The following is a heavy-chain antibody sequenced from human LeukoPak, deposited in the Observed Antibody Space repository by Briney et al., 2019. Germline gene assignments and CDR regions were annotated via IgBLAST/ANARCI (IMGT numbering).Heavy chain of an antibody. CDR1: GGSISSSSYY. D-gene: IGHD5/OR15-5a*01. CDR2: IYYTGAT. CDR3: ATLVSTRYYFDY. Sequence: SETLSLTCTVSGGSISSSSYYWGWIRQPPGKGLEWIGSIYYTGATYYNPSLKSRLTVSVDTSKNQFSLRLTSVTAADTAVYFCATLVSTRYYFDYWGQGTLVTVSS. V-gene: IGHV4-39*07. J-gene: IGHJ4*02.